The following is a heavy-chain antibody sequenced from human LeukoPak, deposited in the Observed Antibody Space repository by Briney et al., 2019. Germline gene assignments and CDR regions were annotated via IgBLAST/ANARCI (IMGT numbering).Heavy chain of an antibody. CDR2: ISGSGGST. Sequence: PGGSLRLSCAASGFTFSSYAMSWVRQAPGKGLEWVSAISGSGGSTYYADSVKGRFTISRDNSKNTLYLQMNSLRAEDTAVYYCASNPRIAVAGAPAYWGQGTLVTVSS. J-gene: IGHJ4*02. D-gene: IGHD6-19*01. CDR3: ASNPRIAVAGAPAY. V-gene: IGHV3-23*01. CDR1: GFTFSSYA.